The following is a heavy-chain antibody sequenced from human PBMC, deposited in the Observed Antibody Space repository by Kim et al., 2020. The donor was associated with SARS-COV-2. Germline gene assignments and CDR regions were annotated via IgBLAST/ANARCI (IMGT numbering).Heavy chain of an antibody. D-gene: IGHD4-17*01. Sequence: QKFQGRVTMTRETSISTAYMELSRLRSDDTAVYYCARVGTTVVNPYYFDYWGQGTLVTVSS. V-gene: IGHV1-2*02. CDR3: ARVGTTVVNPYYFDY. J-gene: IGHJ4*02.